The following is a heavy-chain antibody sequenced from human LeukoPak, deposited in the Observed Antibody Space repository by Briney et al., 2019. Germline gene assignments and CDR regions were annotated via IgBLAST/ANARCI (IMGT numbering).Heavy chain of an antibody. V-gene: IGHV3-23*01. D-gene: IGHD6-19*01. Sequence: PGGSLRLSCAASGFTFSSHSMSWVRQAPGQGLEWVSSIRGSGGTTYYADSVQGRSTISRDNSKNTLYLQMNSLRAEDTAVYYCARNGYTSGWYRNWGQGTLVTVSS. CDR3: ARNGYTSGWYRN. CDR2: IRGSGGTT. J-gene: IGHJ4*02. CDR1: GFTFSSHS.